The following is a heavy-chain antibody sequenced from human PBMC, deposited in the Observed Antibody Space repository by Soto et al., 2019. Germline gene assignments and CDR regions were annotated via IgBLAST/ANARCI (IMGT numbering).Heavy chain of an antibody. Sequence: DVQLVESGGTLVQPGGSLKLSCAASGFDASVNFMTWVRQAPGKGLEWVSSINNAGTTFYADSVKGRFTISRDDSKYTLFLQMNSLRVEDTAMYYCVRENYYYGMDVWGQGTAVTVSS. CDR1: GFDASVNF. CDR3: VRENYYYGMDV. V-gene: IGHV3-66*01. CDR2: INNAGTT. J-gene: IGHJ6*02.